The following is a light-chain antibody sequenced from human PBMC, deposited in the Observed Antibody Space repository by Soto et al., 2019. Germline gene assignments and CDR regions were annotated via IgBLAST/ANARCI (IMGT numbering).Light chain of an antibody. CDR2: EDT. J-gene: IGLJ2*01. CDR3: CSFVGTISIVL. V-gene: IGLV2-23*01. CDR1: SSDVGSYNP. Sequence: QSALTQPASVSGSPGQSITISCTGTSSDVGSYNPVSWFQQHPGKVPKLIIYEDTKRPSGVSNRFAASKSGNTASLTISGLQAEDEGHYYCCSFVGTISIVLFGGGTQLTVL.